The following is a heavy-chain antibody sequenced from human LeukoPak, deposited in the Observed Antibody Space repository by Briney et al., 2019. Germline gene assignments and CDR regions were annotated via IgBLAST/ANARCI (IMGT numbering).Heavy chain of an antibody. J-gene: IGHJ3*02. Sequence: SETLSLTCTVYGGSFSGYYWSWIRQPPGKGLEWIGEINHSGSTNYNPSLKSRVTISVDTSKNRFSLKLSSVTAADTAVYYCARQGGGSESYRGRAFDIWGQGTMVTVSS. V-gene: IGHV4-34*01. CDR2: INHSGST. CDR1: GGSFSGYY. CDR3: ARQGGGSESYRGRAFDI. D-gene: IGHD1-26*01.